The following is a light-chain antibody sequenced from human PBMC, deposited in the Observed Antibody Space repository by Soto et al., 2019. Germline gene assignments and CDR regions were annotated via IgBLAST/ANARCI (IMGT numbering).Light chain of an antibody. J-gene: IGLJ3*02. CDR3: SSDTSSYTWG. V-gene: IGLV2-14*01. CDR2: EVT. CDR1: SSDVGGYNF. Sequence: QSALTQPASVSGSPGQSITISCTGTSSDVGGYNFVSWYQQHPGKAPKLMIYEVTNRPSGVSNRFSGSKSGNTASLTISGLQAEDEADYYCSSDTSSYTWGFGGGTKLTVL.